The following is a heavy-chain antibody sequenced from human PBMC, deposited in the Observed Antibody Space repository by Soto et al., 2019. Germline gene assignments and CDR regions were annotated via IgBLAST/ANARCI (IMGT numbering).Heavy chain of an antibody. J-gene: IGHJ4*02. V-gene: IGHV3-30-3*01. CDR2: IPYDGSNK. D-gene: IGHD3-22*01. CDR3: ARSAGYYFDSPDY. Sequence: GGSLRLSCAASGFIFSDYAMHWVRQTPGKGLEWVAVIPYDGSNKHYADSVKGRFSVSRDNSKNTLYLQMSSLRAEDTAVYYCARSAGYYFDSPDYWGQGTPVTVSS. CDR1: GFIFSDYA.